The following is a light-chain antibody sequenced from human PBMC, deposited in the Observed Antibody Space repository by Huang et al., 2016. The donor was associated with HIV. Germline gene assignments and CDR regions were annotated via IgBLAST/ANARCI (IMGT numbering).Light chain of an antibody. CDR1: QSVSSSF. Sequence: EIVLTQSPGTLSLSPGERATLSCRASQSVSSSFLTWYQQKPGQAPRLLIFGASSRATGLPDRFSGSGSGTDFTLTISRLEPEDFAVYYCQQYGSSPLFTFGPGTKVEIK. CDR3: QQYGSSPLFT. J-gene: IGKJ3*01. V-gene: IGKV3-20*01. CDR2: GAS.